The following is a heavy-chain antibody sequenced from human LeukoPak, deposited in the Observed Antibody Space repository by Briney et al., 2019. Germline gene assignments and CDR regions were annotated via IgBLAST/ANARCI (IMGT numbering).Heavy chain of an antibody. CDR2: IYYSGST. CDR3: AREISGYDYGAFDI. V-gene: IGHV4-59*11. D-gene: IGHD5-12*01. J-gene: IGHJ3*02. Sequence: MPSETLSLTCTVSGGSISSHYWSWIRQPPGKGLEWIGYIYYSGSTNHNPSLKSRVTISVDTSKSQFSLKLSSVTAAATAVYYCAREISGYDYGAFDIWGQGTMVTVSS. CDR1: GGSISSHY.